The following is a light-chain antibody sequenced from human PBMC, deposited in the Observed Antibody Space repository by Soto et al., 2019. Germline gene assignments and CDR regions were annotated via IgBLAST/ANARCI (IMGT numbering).Light chain of an antibody. V-gene: IGKV1-9*01. CDR1: QGIASH. CDR3: QQLLTSPFT. Sequence: DIQLTQSPSFLSASVEDRVTITCRASQGIASHLAWYQQKPGKAPKLLTYAASTLQSGVPSRFSGSGSGTEFTLTISSLQPEDFATYYCQQLLTSPFTFGPGTKVDIQ. CDR2: AAS. J-gene: IGKJ3*01.